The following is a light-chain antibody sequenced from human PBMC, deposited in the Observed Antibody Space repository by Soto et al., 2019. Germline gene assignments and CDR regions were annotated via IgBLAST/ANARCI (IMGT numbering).Light chain of an antibody. Sequence: DIQMTQSPSTLSASVGDRVTITCRASQSISSWLAWYQQKPGKAPKLLIYKGSSLESGVPSRFSGSGPGTEFTLTISSLQPDDFATYYCQQYNSYPWTFGQGTKVEIK. CDR2: KGS. CDR1: QSISSW. V-gene: IGKV1-5*03. CDR3: QQYNSYPWT. J-gene: IGKJ1*01.